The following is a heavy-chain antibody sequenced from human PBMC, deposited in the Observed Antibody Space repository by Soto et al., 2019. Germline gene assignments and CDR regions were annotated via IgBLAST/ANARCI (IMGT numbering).Heavy chain of an antibody. V-gene: IGHV4-59*01. CDR3: ASTHIVVVTDAFDI. D-gene: IGHD2-21*02. CDR1: VRCMRSYY. CDR2: IYYSGTT. J-gene: IGHJ3*02. Sequence: AGSRWLSWSAAVRCMRSYYGIGIRPPPGKVLGGIGYIYYSGTTNYNPSLKSRVTISVDTSKNQFSLKLSSVTAADTAVYYCASTHIVVVTDAFDIWGQGTMVT.